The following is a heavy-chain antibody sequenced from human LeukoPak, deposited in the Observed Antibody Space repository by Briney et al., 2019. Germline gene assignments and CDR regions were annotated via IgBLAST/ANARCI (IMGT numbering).Heavy chain of an antibody. Sequence: SQTLSLTCALSGDSVSSNSAAWNWIRQSPSRGLEWLGRTYYRSKWYNDYAVSVKSRKTINPDTSKNQFSLQLNSVTPEDTAVYYCARDPDGLYYDSSGYYYPNWFDPWGQGTLVTVSS. D-gene: IGHD3-22*01. V-gene: IGHV6-1*01. CDR2: TYYRSKWYN. CDR1: GDSVSSNSAA. CDR3: ARDPDGLYYDSSGYYYPNWFDP. J-gene: IGHJ5*02.